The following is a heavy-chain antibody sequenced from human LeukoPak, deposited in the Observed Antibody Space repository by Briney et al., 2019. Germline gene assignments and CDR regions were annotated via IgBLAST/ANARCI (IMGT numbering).Heavy chain of an antibody. J-gene: IGHJ1*01. Sequence: SETLSLTXTVSGGPISSPNHFWGWVRQPPGKGLEWIGSVYYGGSTYSNPSLKSRVTMSAATSKNQFSLTLSSVTAADTAVYYCARVVAGTKDFQHWGQGTLVTVSS. V-gene: IGHV4-39*01. CDR1: GGPISSPNHF. CDR3: ARVVAGTKDFQH. CDR2: VYYGGST. D-gene: IGHD6-19*01.